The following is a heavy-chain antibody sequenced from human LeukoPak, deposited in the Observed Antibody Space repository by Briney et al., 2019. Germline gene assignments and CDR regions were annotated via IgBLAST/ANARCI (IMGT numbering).Heavy chain of an antibody. CDR3: ARFDLGATKCLDY. Sequence: PSETQSLTCAVYGGSFSGYYWSWIRQPPGKGLEWIGEINHSGSTNYNPSLKSRVTISVDTSKNQFSLKLSSVTAADTAVYYCARFDLGATKCLDYWGQGTLVTVSS. V-gene: IGHV4-34*01. CDR2: INHSGST. CDR1: GGSFSGYY. J-gene: IGHJ4*02. D-gene: IGHD1-26*01.